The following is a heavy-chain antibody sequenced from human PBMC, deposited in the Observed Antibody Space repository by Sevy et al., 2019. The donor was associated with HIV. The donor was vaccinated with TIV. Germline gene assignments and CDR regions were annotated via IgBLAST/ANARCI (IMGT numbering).Heavy chain of an antibody. D-gene: IGHD6-13*01. CDR1: GFTFSSYA. CDR3: AKDQERSSWYPEINWFDP. J-gene: IGHJ5*02. V-gene: IGHV3-23*01. CDR2: ISGSGGST. Sequence: GGSLRLSCAASGFTFSSYAMSWVRQAPGKGLEWVSAISGSGGSTYYADSVKGRFTISRDNSKNTLYLQMNSLRAEDTAVYYCAKDQERSSWYPEINWFDPWGQGTLVTV.